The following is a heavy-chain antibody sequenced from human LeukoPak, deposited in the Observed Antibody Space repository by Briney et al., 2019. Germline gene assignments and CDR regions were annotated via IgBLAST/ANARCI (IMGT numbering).Heavy chain of an antibody. D-gene: IGHD6-13*01. CDR3: AKDLALIAAAALSLSL. CDR1: GSTFSSYG. CDR2: ISYDGSNK. J-gene: IGHJ4*02. Sequence: PGRSLRLSCAASGSTFSSYGMHWVRQAPGKGLEWVAVISYDGSNKYYADSVKGRFTISRGNSKNTLYLQMNSLRAEDTAVYYCAKDLALIAAAALSLSLWGQGTLVTVSS. V-gene: IGHV3-30*18.